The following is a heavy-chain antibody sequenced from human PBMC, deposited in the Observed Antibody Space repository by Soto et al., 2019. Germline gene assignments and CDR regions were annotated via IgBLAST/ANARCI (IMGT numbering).Heavy chain of an antibody. D-gene: IGHD3-16*01. V-gene: IGHV3-23*01. Sequence: GGSLRLSCAASGFTFSSYAMTWVRQAPGKGLEWVSSISGSGISTYYADSVRGRFTISRDNSKNTLYLQMNSLRAEDAAVYYCAKSAGSNAYYPNDYWGQGTLVTVSS. J-gene: IGHJ4*02. CDR3: AKSAGSNAYYPNDY. CDR1: GFTFSSYA. CDR2: ISGSGIST.